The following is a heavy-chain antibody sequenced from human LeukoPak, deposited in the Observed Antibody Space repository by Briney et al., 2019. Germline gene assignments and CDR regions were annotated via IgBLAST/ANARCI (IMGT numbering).Heavy chain of an antibody. D-gene: IGHD5-24*01. V-gene: IGHV4-59*01. J-gene: IGHJ4*02. Sequence: SETLSLTCTVAGGSISKYYWSWIRQPPGEGREWIGYVDYIGSTNYNPSRKSRVTISVDTSKNQFSLRLSSVTAADTAVYYCARERRDGYKVYFDYWGQGPLVTVSS. CDR2: VDYIGST. CDR3: ARERRDGYKVYFDY. CDR1: GGSISKYY.